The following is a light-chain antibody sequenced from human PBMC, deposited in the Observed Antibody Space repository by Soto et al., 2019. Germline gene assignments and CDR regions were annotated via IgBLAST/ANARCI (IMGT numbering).Light chain of an antibody. CDR2: GAS. V-gene: IGKV3-20*01. CDR3: QQYGSSPLT. Sequence: EIVLTQSPGTLSLSQGERATLSCRASQSVSNNYLAWYQQKPGQAPRLLIYGASNRATGIPDRFSGSGSGTDFTLTISRLEPEDFAVYYCQQYGSSPLTFGGGTKV. CDR1: QSVSNNY. J-gene: IGKJ4*01.